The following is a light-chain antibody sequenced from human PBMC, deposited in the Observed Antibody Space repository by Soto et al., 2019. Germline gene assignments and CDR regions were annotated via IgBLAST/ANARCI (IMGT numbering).Light chain of an antibody. V-gene: IGLV1-44*01. CDR1: SSNIGSRT. CDR2: NDN. J-gene: IGLJ2*01. CDR3: AAWDDSLHVI. Sequence: QSVLTQPPSASATPGQRVTISCSGSSSNIGSRTVNWYQQLPGSAPKRLVYNDNQRPSGVPDRISGSKSGTSASLAISGLQSEDEADYYCAAWDDSLHVIFGGGTKLTVL.